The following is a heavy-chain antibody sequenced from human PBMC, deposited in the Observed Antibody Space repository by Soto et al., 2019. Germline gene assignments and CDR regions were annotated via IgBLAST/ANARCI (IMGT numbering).Heavy chain of an antibody. D-gene: IGHD3-3*01. CDR1: GFTFSSYA. V-gene: IGHV3-23*01. CDR3: AKDPGLTTIFGVVIDNWFDP. CDR2: ISGSGGST. Sequence: GGSLRLSCAASGFTFSSYAMSWVRQAPGKGLEWVSAISGSGGSTYYADSVKGRFTISRDNSKNTLYLQMSSLRAEDTAVYYCAKDPGLTTIFGVVIDNWFDPWGQGTLVTVSS. J-gene: IGHJ5*02.